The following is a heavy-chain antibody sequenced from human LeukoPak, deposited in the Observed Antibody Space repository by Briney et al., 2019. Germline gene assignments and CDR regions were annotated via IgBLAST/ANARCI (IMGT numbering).Heavy chain of an antibody. D-gene: IGHD2-2*01. CDR1: GGAFSGYY. CDR2: INHSGST. CDR3: ARRDCSSTSCYPDHWYFDL. Sequence: TSETLSLTCAVYGGAFSGYYWSWIRQPPRKGLEWIGGINHSGSTNYNPSLKSRVTISVDTSKNQFSLKLSSVTAADTAVYYCARRDCSSTSCYPDHWYFDLWGRGTLVTVSS. V-gene: IGHV4-34*01. J-gene: IGHJ2*01.